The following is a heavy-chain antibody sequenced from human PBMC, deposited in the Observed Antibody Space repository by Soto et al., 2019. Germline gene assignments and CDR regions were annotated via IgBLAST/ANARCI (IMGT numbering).Heavy chain of an antibody. Sequence: GESLKISCKGSGYSFNSYWISWVRQMPGKGLEWMGRIDPSDSYTNYSPSFQGHVTISADKSISTAYLQWGSLKASETAMYYCARDVNYDFWSGDDAFDIWGQGTMVTVS. CDR3: ARDVNYDFWSGDDAFDI. J-gene: IGHJ3*02. CDR2: IDPSDSYT. D-gene: IGHD3-3*01. V-gene: IGHV5-10-1*01. CDR1: GYSFNSYW.